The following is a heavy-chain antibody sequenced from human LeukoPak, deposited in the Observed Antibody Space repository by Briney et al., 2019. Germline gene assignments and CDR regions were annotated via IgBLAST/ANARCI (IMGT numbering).Heavy chain of an antibody. V-gene: IGHV1-8*01. J-gene: IGHJ4*02. D-gene: IGHD1-26*01. CDR2: MNPDTGNT. CDR1: GYTFTSHD. CDR3: ARGALGGRALLNC. Sequence: ASVKVSCKASGYTFTSHDINWVRQAPGQGLEWMRWMNPDTGNTGYAQKFQGRVTMTSNTSMSTAYKELSSLRSEDTAVYYCARGALGGRALLNCWGQGTLVAVSS.